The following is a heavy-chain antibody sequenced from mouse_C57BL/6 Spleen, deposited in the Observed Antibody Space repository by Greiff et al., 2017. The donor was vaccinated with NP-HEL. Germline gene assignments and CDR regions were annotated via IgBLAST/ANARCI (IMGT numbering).Heavy chain of an antibody. Sequence: EVKLLESGGDLVKPGGSLKLSCAASGFTFTSYGMSWVRQTPDKRLEWVATISSGGSYTYYPDSVKGRFTISSDNAKNTLYLQMSSLKSEDTAMYDCARQEGDGYFFAYWGQGTMVTVSA. V-gene: IGHV5-6*01. CDR2: ISSGGSYT. J-gene: IGHJ3*01. D-gene: IGHD2-3*01. CDR1: GFTFTSYG. CDR3: ARQEGDGYFFAY.